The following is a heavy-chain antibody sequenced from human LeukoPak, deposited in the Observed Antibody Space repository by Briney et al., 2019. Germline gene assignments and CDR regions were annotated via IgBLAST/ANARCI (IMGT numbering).Heavy chain of an antibody. Sequence: SETLSLTCTVSGGSISSSSYYWGWIRQPPGKGLEWIGSIYYSGSTYYNPSLKSRVTISVDTSKNQFSLKLSSVTAADTAVYYCARQFGNRRQSDYWGQGTLVTVSS. V-gene: IGHV4-39*01. CDR2: IYYSGST. D-gene: IGHD4-23*01. CDR3: ARQFGNRRQSDY. J-gene: IGHJ4*02. CDR1: GGSISSSSYY.